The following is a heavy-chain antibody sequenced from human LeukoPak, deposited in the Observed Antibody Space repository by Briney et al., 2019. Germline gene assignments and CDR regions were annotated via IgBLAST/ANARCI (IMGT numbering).Heavy chain of an antibody. CDR1: GFTFSSYA. CDR3: AREKRKNYYYYGMDV. Sequence: GGSLRLSCAASGFTFSSYAMSWVRQAPGKGLEWVSAISGSDGSTYYADSVKGRFTISRDNSKNTLYLQMNSLRAEDTAVYYCAREKRKNYYYYGMDVWGQGTTVTASS. J-gene: IGHJ6*02. CDR2: ISGSDGST. V-gene: IGHV3-23*01.